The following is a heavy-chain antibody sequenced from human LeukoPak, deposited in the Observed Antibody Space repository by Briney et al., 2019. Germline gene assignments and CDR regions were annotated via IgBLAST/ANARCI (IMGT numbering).Heavy chain of an antibody. D-gene: IGHD6-13*01. Sequence: GGSLRLSCAASGFTFSSYGMHWVRQAPGKGLEWVAVISYDGSNKYYADSVKGRFTISRDNSKNTLYLQMNSLRAEDTAVYYCARDMTTAGAYDYWGQGTLVTVSS. V-gene: IGHV3-30*03. J-gene: IGHJ4*02. CDR1: GFTFSSYG. CDR3: ARDMTTAGAYDY. CDR2: ISYDGSNK.